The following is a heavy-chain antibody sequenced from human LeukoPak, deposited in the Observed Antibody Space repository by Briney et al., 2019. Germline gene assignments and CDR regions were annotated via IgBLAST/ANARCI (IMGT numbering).Heavy chain of an antibody. CDR2: ISSSSGTT. D-gene: IGHD5-18*01. CDR1: GFTFSSYS. V-gene: IGHV3-48*01. CDR3: ARVVYGYTYGYYYYMDV. J-gene: IGHJ6*03. Sequence: GGCLRLSCAASGFTFSSYSMNWVRQAPGKGLEWVSYISSSSGTTYYADSVKGRFTISRDNAKNSLYLQMNSLRAEDTAVYYCARVVYGYTYGYYYYMDVWGKGTTVTVSS.